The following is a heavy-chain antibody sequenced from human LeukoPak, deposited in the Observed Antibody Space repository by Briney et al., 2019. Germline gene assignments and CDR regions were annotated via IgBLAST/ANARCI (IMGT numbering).Heavy chain of an antibody. CDR3: ARGGSTLFDY. Sequence: SETLSLTCTVSGGSISSGSVYWSWIRQPAGKGLQWIGRIYTSGSTNYNPSLKSRVTISVDTSKNQFSLKLSSVTAADTAAYYCARGGSTLFDYWGQGTLVTASS. CDR1: GGSISSGSVY. V-gene: IGHV4-61*02. CDR2: IYTSGST. J-gene: IGHJ4*02. D-gene: IGHD2-2*01.